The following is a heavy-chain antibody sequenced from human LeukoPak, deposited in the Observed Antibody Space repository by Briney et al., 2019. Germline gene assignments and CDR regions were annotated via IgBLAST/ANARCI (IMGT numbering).Heavy chain of an antibody. Sequence: GGSLRLSCAASGFSFSDYYMTWIRQAPGRGLEWVSFIYSGGSTYYADSVRGRFIISKDNSKNTLYLQMNSLRAEDAAVYYCARRAGSYSHSYDYWGQGTLVTVSS. J-gene: IGHJ4*02. D-gene: IGHD2-15*01. CDR2: IYSGGST. CDR1: GFSFSDYY. CDR3: ARRAGSYSHSYDY. V-gene: IGHV3-53*01.